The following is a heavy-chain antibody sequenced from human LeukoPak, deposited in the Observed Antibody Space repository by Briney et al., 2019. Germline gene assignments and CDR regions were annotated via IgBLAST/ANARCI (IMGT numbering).Heavy chain of an antibody. J-gene: IGHJ4*02. D-gene: IGHD6-13*01. CDR2: ISGSGGSA. V-gene: IGHV3-23*01. CDR1: GFTFNKYG. Sequence: GGSLRLSCAVSGFTFNKYGMVWVRQAPGKGLEWVSGISGSGGSAYYADSVRGRFTISRDNSKNTLYLQMNSLRAEDTAVYYCAKDAIDIYSSSWLWYFDYWGQGTLVTVSS. CDR3: AKDAIDIYSSSWLWYFDY.